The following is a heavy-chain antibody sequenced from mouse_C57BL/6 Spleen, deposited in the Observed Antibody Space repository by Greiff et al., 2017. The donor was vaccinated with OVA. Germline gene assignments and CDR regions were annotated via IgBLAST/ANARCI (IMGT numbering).Heavy chain of an antibody. D-gene: IGHD1-1*01. CDR2: ISDGGSYT. V-gene: IGHV5-4*01. CDR1: GFTFSSYA. CDR3: ARSIATDVGYFDV. J-gene: IGHJ1*03. Sequence: EVQGVESGGGLVKPGGSLTLSCAASGFTFSSYAMSWVRQTPEKRLEWVATISDGGSYTYYPDNVKGRFTISRDNAKNSLYLQMSHLKSEDTAVYYCARSIATDVGYFDVWGTGTTVTVSS.